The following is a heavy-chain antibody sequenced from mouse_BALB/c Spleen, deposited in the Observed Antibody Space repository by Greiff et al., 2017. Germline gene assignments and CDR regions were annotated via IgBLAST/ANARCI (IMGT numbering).Heavy chain of an antibody. CDR3: ARDGGNFHFDY. CDR1: GFTFSSYG. J-gene: IGHJ2*01. CDR2: INSNGGST. Sequence: EVMLVESGGGLVQPGGSLKLSCAASGFTFSSYGMSWVRQTPDKRLELVATINSNGGSTYYPESVKGRFTISRDNAKNTLYLQMSSLKSEDTAMYYCARDGGNFHFDYWGQGTTLTVSS. V-gene: IGHV5-6-3*01. D-gene: IGHD2-1*01.